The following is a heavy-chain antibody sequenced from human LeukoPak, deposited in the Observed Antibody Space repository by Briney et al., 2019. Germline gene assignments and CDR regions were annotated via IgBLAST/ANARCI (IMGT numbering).Heavy chain of an antibody. J-gene: IGHJ4*02. CDR2: IHHSGYT. CDR3: ATGPVVVVAATHYFDS. CDR1: RYSISSDYF. V-gene: IGHV4-38-2*02. Sequence: SETLSLTCSVARYSISSDYFWGWIRQPPGKGLEWIGSIHHSGYTYYNPSLKSRVTISVDTSKNQFSLKLSSVTAADTAVYYCATGPVVVVAATHYFDSWGQGTLVTVSS. D-gene: IGHD2-15*01.